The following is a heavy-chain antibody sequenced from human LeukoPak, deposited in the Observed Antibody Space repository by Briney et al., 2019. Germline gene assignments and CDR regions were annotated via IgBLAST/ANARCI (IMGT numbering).Heavy chain of an antibody. J-gene: IGHJ3*01. CDR3: ARDSYTPQHDAFDL. CDR2: ISSSSSYI. V-gene: IGHV3-21*01. Sequence: GGSLRPSCAASGFTVSRYSMNWVRQAPGKWLEWVSSISSSSSYIYYADSVKGRFTISRDNAKNSLYLQMNSLRAEDTAVYYCARDSYTPQHDAFDLWGQGTMVTVSS. D-gene: IGHD2-15*01. CDR1: GFTVSRYS.